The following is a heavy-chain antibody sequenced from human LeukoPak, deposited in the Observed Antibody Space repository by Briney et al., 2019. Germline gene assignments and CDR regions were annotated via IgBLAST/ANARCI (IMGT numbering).Heavy chain of an antibody. Sequence: GASVKVSCKASGYTFTGYYMHWVRQAPGQGLEWMGWINPNSGGTNYAQKFQGRVTMTRDTSISTAYMELSRLRSDDTAAYYCARMTYYYDSSGYWQNFDYWGQGTLVTVSS. CDR2: INPNSGGT. CDR3: ARMTYYYDSSGYWQNFDY. CDR1: GYTFTGYY. V-gene: IGHV1-2*02. J-gene: IGHJ4*02. D-gene: IGHD3-22*01.